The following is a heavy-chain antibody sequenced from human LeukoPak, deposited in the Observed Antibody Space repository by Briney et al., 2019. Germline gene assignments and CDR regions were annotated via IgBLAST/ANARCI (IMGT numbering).Heavy chain of an antibody. CDR1: GFNFNIYE. CDR2: ISSSSSII. J-gene: IGHJ4*02. CDR3: VRDGDSGTEWYWAY. D-gene: IGHD5-12*01. V-gene: IGHV3-48*03. Sequence: GGSLRLSCAASGFNFNIYEMNWVRQAPGKGLEWVSYISSSSSIILYADSVKGRFTISRDNAKNLVYLEMNSLRAEDTAIYYCVRDGDSGTEWYWAYWGQGTLVTVSS.